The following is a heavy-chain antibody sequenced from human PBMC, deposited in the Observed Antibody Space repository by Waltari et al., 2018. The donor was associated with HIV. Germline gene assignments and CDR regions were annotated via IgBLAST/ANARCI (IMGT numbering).Heavy chain of an antibody. J-gene: IGHJ1*01. Sequence: QVQLVESGGGVVQPGRSLTLSCEASGFTFGSYGIHWVRQAQGKGLEWVAVIWYNGDKEDYADAVKGRFNISRDNSRNTVFLHMNSLRAEDTGFYFCARERGYTSPFDLWGQGTLVTVSS. V-gene: IGHV3-33*01. D-gene: IGHD5-18*01. CDR1: GFTFGSYG. CDR3: ARERGYTSPFDL. CDR2: IWYNGDKE.